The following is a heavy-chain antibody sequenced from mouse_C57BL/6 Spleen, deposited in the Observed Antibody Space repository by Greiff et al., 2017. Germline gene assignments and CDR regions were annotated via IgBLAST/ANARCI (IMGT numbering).Heavy chain of an antibody. V-gene: IGHV1-82*01. CDR1: GYAFSSSW. J-gene: IGHJ4*01. CDR3: ARGAAQATDAMDY. D-gene: IGHD3-2*02. Sequence: VQLQQSGPELVKPGASVKISCKASGYAFSSSWMNWVKQRPGKGLEWIGRIYPGDGDTNYNGKFKGKATLTADKSSSTAYMQLSSLTSEDSAVYFCARGAAQATDAMDYWGQGTSVTVSS. CDR2: IYPGDGDT.